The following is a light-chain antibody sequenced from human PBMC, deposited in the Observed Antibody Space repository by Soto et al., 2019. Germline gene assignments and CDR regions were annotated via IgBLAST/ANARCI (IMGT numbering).Light chain of an antibody. CDR3: HQRSNWPPGST. CDR2: DAS. V-gene: IGKV3-11*01. Sequence: EIVLTQSPATLSLSPGERATLSCRASQSVSSYLAWYQQKPGQAPRLLIYDASNRATGIPARFSGSGSGTDVTLTISSLEPEDFAVYYCHQRSNWPPGSTFGPGTKVDIK. CDR1: QSVSSY. J-gene: IGKJ3*01.